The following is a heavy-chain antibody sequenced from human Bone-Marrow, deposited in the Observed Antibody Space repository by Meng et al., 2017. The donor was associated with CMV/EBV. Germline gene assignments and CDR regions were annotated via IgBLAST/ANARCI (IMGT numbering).Heavy chain of an antibody. Sequence: ASVKVSCKAAGYTFSNYYMNWVRQAPGQGLEWMGIIDPSGGRTRYAQRFQGRVTLTGDTSTSTVYMELSSLKSEDTAVYYCARASLTNVDSDAYYFVFSFWGQGKLVTVSS. V-gene: IGHV1-46*01. CDR1: GYTFSNYY. D-gene: IGHD3-16*01. J-gene: IGHJ4*02. CDR2: IDPSGGRT. CDR3: ARASLTNVDSDAYYFVFSF.